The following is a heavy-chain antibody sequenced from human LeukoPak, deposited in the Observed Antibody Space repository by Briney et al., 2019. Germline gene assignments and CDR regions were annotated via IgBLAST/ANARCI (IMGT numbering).Heavy chain of an antibody. Sequence: ASVKVSCKASGGTFSSYAISWVRQAPGQGLEWMGGIIPIFGTANYAQKFQGRVTITADKSTSTAYMELSSLRSEDTAVYYCAARDSRFGGFDYWGQGTLVTVSS. CDR3: AARDSRFGGFDY. CDR2: IIPIFGTA. CDR1: GGTFSSYA. D-gene: IGHD3-10*01. J-gene: IGHJ4*02. V-gene: IGHV1-69*06.